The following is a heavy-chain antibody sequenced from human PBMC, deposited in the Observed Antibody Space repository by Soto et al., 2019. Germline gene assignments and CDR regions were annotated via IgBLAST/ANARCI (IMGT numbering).Heavy chain of an antibody. CDR2: ITTSDDIT. CDR3: TKGDSSGYFDPSAGYSTPDH. V-gene: IGHV3-23*01. Sequence: EVQLFESGGGLVEPGESLRLSCAASGFIFKDFAMSWVRQAPGKGLEWVSTITTSDDITYSADSVRGRFTISRDNSANPLFLQMSSLRGDDTATYSGTKGDSSGYFDPSAGYSTPDHWGQGTLVTVSS. J-gene: IGHJ5*02. CDR1: GFIFKDFA. D-gene: IGHD3-3*01.